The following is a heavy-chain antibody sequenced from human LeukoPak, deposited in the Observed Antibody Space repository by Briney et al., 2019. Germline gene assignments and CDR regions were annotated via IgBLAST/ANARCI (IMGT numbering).Heavy chain of an antibody. J-gene: IGHJ6*02. CDR2: VYISGSN. D-gene: IGHD6-19*01. CDR1: GASIRSYY. V-gene: IGHV4-4*07. Sequence: SETLSLTCTISGASIRSYYWSWLRQPAGKGLEWIGRVYISGSNNYNPSLKSRVTMSVDTSKNQFSLNLNSVTAADTAVYYCARELGDSSGPEYYHGMDVWGQGTTVTVSS. CDR3: ARELGDSSGPEYYHGMDV.